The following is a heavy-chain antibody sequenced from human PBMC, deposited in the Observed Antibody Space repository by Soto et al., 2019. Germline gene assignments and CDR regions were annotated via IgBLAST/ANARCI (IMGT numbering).Heavy chain of an antibody. J-gene: IGHJ4*02. Sequence: QVQLVESGGGVVQPGRSLRLSCAASGFTFSSYGMHWVRQAPGKGLEWVAVISYDGSNKYHADSVKGRFTISRDNSKNTLYLQMNSLRAEDTAVYYCAKIRYGDYVAPFDYWGQGTLVTVSS. CDR3: AKIRYGDYVAPFDY. CDR2: ISYDGSNK. CDR1: GFTFSSYG. D-gene: IGHD4-17*01. V-gene: IGHV3-30*18.